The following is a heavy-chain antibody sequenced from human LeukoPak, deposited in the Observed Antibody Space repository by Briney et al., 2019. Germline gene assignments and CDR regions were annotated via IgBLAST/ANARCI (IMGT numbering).Heavy chain of an antibody. CDR2: IYYSGST. CDR1: GGSISSGGYY. V-gene: IGHV4-31*03. D-gene: IGHD3-3*01. J-gene: IGHJ4*02. Sequence: SQTLSLTCTVSGGSISSGGYYWSWIRQHPGKGLEWIGYIYYSGSTYYNPSLKSRVTISVDTSKNQFSLKRSSVTAADTAVYYCARDLVTIFGARGFDYWGQGTLVTVSS. CDR3: ARDLVTIFGARGFDY.